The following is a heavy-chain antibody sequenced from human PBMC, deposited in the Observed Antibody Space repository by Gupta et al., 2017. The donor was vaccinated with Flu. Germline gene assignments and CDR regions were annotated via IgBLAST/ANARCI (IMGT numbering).Heavy chain of an antibody. V-gene: IGHV5-51*03. D-gene: IGHD3-3*01. J-gene: IGHJ4*02. CDR2: IYPGDSDT. CDR3: ARSGGRAPRITIFGVVLY. Sequence: EVQLVQSGAEVKKPGESLKLSCKGSGYSFTSHWIGWVRQMPGKGLERMGIIYPGDSDTRYSPSFQGQVTISADKSISTAYLQWSSLKASDTAMYYCARSGGRAPRITIFGVVLYWGQGTLVTVSS. CDR1: GYSFTSHW.